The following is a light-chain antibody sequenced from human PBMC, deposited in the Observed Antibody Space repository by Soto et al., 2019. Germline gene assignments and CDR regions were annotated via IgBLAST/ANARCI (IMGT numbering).Light chain of an antibody. CDR3: QQYYNTPLT. CDR1: QSVLYSSNNKNY. V-gene: IGKV4-1*01. J-gene: IGKJ4*01. CDR2: WAS. Sequence: DIVMTQSPDSLPVSLGERATINCKSSQSVLYSSNNKNYLAWYQQKPGQPPKLLIYWASTRESGVPDRFSGSGSGTDFTLTISSLQAEDVAVYYCQQYYNTPLTFGGGTKVEIK.